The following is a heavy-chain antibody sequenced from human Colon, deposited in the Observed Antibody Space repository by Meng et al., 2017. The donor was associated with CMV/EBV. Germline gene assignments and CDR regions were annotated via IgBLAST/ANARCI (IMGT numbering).Heavy chain of an antibody. CDR1: GFTFSSYA. CDR2: ISGSGDSR. D-gene: IGHD6-13*01. Sequence: GESLKISCAASGFTFSSYAMSWVRQAPGKGLEWVSGISGSGDSRYYADSVKGRFTISRGSSKNTLYLQMNSLRTEDTAVYYCAKYYSSRLIHLDYWGQGTLVTVSS. CDR3: AKYYSSRLIHLDY. J-gene: IGHJ4*02. V-gene: IGHV3-23*01.